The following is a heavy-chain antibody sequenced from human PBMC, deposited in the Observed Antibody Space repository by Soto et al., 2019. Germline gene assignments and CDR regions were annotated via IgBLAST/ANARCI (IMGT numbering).Heavy chain of an antibody. CDR3: AGLRSATNKYKWFGP. D-gene: IGHD1-26*01. Sequence: PSETLSLTCSVSGAALNSGNYYWSWIRQVPGKGLEWIGHIYVTGAVDYNPSLRDRITISQDTSERQFSLNLRLVTAAETAVYYCAGLRSATNKYKWFGPWGQGTLVTVSS. CDR2: IYVTGAV. CDR1: GAALNSGNYY. V-gene: IGHV4-31*03. J-gene: IGHJ5*02.